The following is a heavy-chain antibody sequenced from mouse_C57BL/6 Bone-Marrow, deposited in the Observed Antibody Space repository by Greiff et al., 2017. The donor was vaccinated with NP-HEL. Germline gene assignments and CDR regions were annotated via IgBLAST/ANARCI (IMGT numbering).Heavy chain of an antibody. J-gene: IGHJ3*01. Sequence: VQLQESGAELVKPGASVKMSCKASGYTFTSYWITWVKQRPGQGLEWIGDIYPGSGSTNYNEKFKSKATLTVDTSSSTAYMQLSSLTSEDSAVYYCARSRVDGYYPAWFAYWGQGTLVTVSA. V-gene: IGHV1-55*01. CDR3: ARSRVDGYYPAWFAY. CDR1: GYTFTSYW. CDR2: IYPGSGST. D-gene: IGHD2-3*01.